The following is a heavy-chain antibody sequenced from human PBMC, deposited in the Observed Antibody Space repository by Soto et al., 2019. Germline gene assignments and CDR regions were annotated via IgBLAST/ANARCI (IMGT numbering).Heavy chain of an antibody. D-gene: IGHD6-19*01. CDR2: IRVNGGST. CDR1: GFTFRSYG. J-gene: IGHJ4*02. Sequence: GGPLRRSCAASGFTFRSYGMSRVRQVPGKGLEWVSGIRVNGGSTYNADSVKGRFTISRDNSKNTVYLQMNSLRAEDTALYYWAKERPVAGFDYWGQGTLVTVSS. V-gene: IGHV3-23*01. CDR3: AKERPVAGFDY.